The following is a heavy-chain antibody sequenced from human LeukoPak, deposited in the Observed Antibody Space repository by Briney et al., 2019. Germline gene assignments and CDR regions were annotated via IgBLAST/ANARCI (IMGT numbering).Heavy chain of an antibody. V-gene: IGHV1-18*01. CDR3: AKRLLGAFDI. CDR1: GYTFTSYG. D-gene: IGHD2-15*01. J-gene: IGHJ3*02. CDR2: ISAY. Sequence: ASVKVSCKASGYTFTSYGISWVRQAPGQGLEWMGWISAYAQKFQGRVTMTTDTSTSTAYMELRSLRSDDTAVYYCAKRLLGAFDIWGQGTMVTVSS.